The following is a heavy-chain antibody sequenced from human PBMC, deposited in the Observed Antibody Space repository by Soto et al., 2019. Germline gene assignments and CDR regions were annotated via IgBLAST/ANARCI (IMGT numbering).Heavy chain of an antibody. Sequence: EVQLGESGGGLVQSGRSLRLSCTASGFTFGDYAMSWFRQAPGKGLEWVGFIRSKAYGGTTEYAASVKGRFTISRDDSKSIAYLQMNSLKTDDTAVYYCTRDSIFWSYCFDPWGQGTLVTVSS. CDR3: TRDSIFWSYCFDP. V-gene: IGHV3-49*03. D-gene: IGHD2-21*01. CDR2: IRSKAYGGTT. CDR1: GFTFGDYA. J-gene: IGHJ5*02.